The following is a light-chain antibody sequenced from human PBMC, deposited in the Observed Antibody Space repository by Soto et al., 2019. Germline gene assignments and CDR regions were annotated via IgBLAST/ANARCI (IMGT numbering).Light chain of an antibody. V-gene: IGLV2-14*01. J-gene: IGLJ1*01. CDR1: SSDVGGYKY. Sequence: QSVLTQPASVSGSPGQSITISCTGTSSDVGGYKYVSWYQQHPGKAPKLMIYEVSNRPSGVSNRFSGSKSGNTASLTISGLQAEEEADYYCSSYKSSSPCVFGTGTKVTVL. CDR2: EVS. CDR3: SSYKSSSPCV.